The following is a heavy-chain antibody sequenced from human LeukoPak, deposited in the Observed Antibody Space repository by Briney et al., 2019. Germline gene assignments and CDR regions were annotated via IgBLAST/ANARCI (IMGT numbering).Heavy chain of an antibody. CDR3: ARERVGGTSCYDY. J-gene: IGHJ4*02. D-gene: IGHD2-2*01. Sequence: GGSLRLSCAASGFTFSSYSMTWVRQAPGKGLEWVSSISSSSSYIYYADSVKGRFTISRDNAKNSLYLQMNSLRAEDTAVYYCARERVGGTSCYDYWGQGTLVTVSS. CDR2: ISSSSSYI. V-gene: IGHV3-21*01. CDR1: GFTFSSYS.